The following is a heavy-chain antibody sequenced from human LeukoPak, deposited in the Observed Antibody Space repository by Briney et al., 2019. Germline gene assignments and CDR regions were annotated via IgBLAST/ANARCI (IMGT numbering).Heavy chain of an antibody. J-gene: IGHJ4*02. V-gene: IGHV3-30*02. CDR1: GFTFSSYG. D-gene: IGHD5-18*01. Sequence: GGSLRLSCAASGFTFSSYGMHWVRQAPGKGLEWVAFIRCDGSNKYYADSVKGRFTISRDNSKNTLYLQMNSLRAEDTAVYYCAKAMDTAMPTFYYWGQGTLVTVSS. CDR3: AKAMDTAMPTFYY. CDR2: IRCDGSNK.